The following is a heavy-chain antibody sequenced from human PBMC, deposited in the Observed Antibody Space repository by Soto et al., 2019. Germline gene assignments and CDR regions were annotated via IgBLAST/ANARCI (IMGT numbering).Heavy chain of an antibody. CDR3: AREIYGSGRSGMDV. Sequence: SGGSLRLSCAASGFTFSSYSMNWVRQAPGKGLERVSYISSSSSTIFYADSVKGRFTISRDNAKNSLYLQMNSLRDEDTAVYYCAREIYGSGRSGMDVWGQGTTVTVSS. CDR2: ISSSSSTI. J-gene: IGHJ6*02. V-gene: IGHV3-48*02. D-gene: IGHD3-10*01. CDR1: GFTFSSYS.